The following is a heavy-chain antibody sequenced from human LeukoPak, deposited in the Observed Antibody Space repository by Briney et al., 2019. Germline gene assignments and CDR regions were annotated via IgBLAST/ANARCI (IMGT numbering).Heavy chain of an antibody. CDR3: ARGYPMDYYDSSGYSY. CDR1: GYTFTGYY. J-gene: IGHJ4*02. Sequence: GASVKVSCKASGYTFTGYYMHWVRQAPGQGLEWMGWINPNSGGTNYAQKFQGRVTMTRDTSISTAYMELSRLRSDDTAVYYCARGYPMDYYDSSGYSYWGQGTLSPSPQ. V-gene: IGHV1-2*02. CDR2: INPNSGGT. D-gene: IGHD3-22*01.